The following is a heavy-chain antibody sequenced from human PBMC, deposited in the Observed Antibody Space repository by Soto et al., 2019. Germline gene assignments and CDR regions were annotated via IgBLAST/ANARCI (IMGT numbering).Heavy chain of an antibody. CDR2: TYYRSMLYN. V-gene: IGHV6-1*01. CDR1: GDSVSRNSAA. CDR3: APACKGGESRYFDWLPNYYYYSGMDV. Sequence: PSPTLSLPCALSGDSVSRNSAAWNWVRQSPSRGLEWLGRTYYRSMLYNDYAVTVQSRTTITQDTSKNQFSLPLNSVTPEDTAVYYCAPACKGGESRYFDWLPNYYYYSGMDVWGQGTTVTVSS. D-gene: IGHD3-9*01. J-gene: IGHJ6*02.